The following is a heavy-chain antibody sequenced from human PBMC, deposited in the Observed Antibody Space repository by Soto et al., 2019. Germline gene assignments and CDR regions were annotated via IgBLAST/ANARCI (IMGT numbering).Heavy chain of an antibody. J-gene: IGHJ4*02. CDR1: GYSFSSYW. D-gene: IGHD2-15*01. CDR2: IYPGDSDS. CDR3: DTRHHNGGSFLDY. V-gene: IGHV5-51*01. Sequence: GESLKISCKGSGYSFSSYWIAWVRQMPGKGLEWMGIIYPGDSDSIYSPSFQGQVTITVDTSISTAYLQWSSLKASDTAIYYCDTRHHNGGSFLDYWGQGTLVTVSS.